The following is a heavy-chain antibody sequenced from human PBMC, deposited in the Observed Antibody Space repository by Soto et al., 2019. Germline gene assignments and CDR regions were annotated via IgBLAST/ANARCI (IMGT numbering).Heavy chain of an antibody. J-gene: IGHJ4*02. Sequence: EVQLVESGRGLVQSGGSLGLSCAASGFSFRSYWMHWVRQAPGKGLVWVARISSDGSSTTYADSGNGRFTISRDNAANTLYLQMSSLRAEDTAVYYCAREYYGVLTGYYNDYWGQGTLVTVSS. CDR1: GFSFRSYW. D-gene: IGHD3-9*01. V-gene: IGHV3-74*01. CDR3: AREYYGVLTGYYNDY. CDR2: ISSDGSST.